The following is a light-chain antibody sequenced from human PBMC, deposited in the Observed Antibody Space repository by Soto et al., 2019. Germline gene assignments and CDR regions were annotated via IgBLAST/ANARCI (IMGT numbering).Light chain of an antibody. CDR2: EGI. V-gene: IGLV2-23*01. CDR3: CSYVGANHYV. Sequence: QSALPQPASVSWSPGQSITISCSGTSSNIGGYNVVSWYQQHPGKAPKVIVYEGIKRPSGVSDRFSGSTSGSTASLTISGLQAEEEAEYYCCSYVGANHYVFGSGTKVTVL. J-gene: IGLJ1*01. CDR1: SSNIGGYNV.